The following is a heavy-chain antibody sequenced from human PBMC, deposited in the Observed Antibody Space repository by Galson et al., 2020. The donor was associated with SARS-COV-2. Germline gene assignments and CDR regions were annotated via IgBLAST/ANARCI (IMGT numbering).Heavy chain of an antibody. Sequence: QLGESLKISCAASGFTVSSNYMSWVRQAPGKGLEWVSVIYSGGSTYYADSVKGRFTISRDNSKNTLYLQMNSLRAEDTAVYYCARETPPRTLWLPPGGMDVWGQGTTVTVSS. CDR3: ARETPPRTLWLPPGGMDV. D-gene: IGHD5-12*01. CDR2: IYSGGST. V-gene: IGHV3-53*01. CDR1: GFTVSSNY. J-gene: IGHJ6*02.